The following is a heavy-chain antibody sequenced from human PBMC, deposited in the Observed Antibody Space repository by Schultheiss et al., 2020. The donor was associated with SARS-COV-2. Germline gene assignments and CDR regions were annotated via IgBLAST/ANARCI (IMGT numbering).Heavy chain of an antibody. CDR2: IYSGGTT. D-gene: IGHD1-26*01. CDR3: ARSVGTLVGASADAFDI. J-gene: IGHJ3*02. Sequence: SETLSLTCSVSGDSIRGYYWSWIRQPPGKGLEWIGYIYSGGTTYYNPSLKSRATISVDTPKNQFSLKLSSVTAADTAVYYCARSVGTLVGASADAFDIWGQGTMVTVSS. CDR1: GDSIRGYY. V-gene: IGHV4-4*08.